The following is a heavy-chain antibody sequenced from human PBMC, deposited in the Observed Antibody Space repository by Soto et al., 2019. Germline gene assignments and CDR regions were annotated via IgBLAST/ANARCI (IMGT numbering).Heavy chain of an antibody. D-gene: IGHD1-26*01. Sequence: PSETLSLTCTVSSASLSNYYWSWIRQPAGKGLEWIGRIFPTGNTDYNPSLRSRVTMSVDTSKNQFSLKLNSVTAADTAVYYCARGSLGPDYWGPGTLVTSPQ. J-gene: IGHJ4*02. V-gene: IGHV4-4*07. CDR3: ARGSLGPDY. CDR2: IFPTGNT. CDR1: SASLSNYY.